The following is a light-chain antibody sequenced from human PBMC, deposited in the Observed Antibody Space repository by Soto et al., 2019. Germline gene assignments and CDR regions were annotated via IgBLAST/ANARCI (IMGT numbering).Light chain of an antibody. CDR1: QTVRNNY. CDR3: QLFGGSRT. J-gene: IGKJ1*01. V-gene: IGKV3-20*01. CDR2: DAS. Sequence: FVLTQSPGTLSLSPWERATLSCRASQTVRNNYLAWYQQKPGQAPRLLIYDASSRATGIPDRFSGSGSGTDFTLTISRLEPEDFAVYYCQLFGGSRTFGQGTKVDIK.